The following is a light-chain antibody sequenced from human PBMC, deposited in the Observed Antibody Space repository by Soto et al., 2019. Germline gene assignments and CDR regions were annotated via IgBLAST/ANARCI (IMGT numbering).Light chain of an antibody. CDR2: AAS. V-gene: IGKV1-39*01. CDR1: QGIRND. Sequence: IQMTQSPSSLSASVGDRVTITCRASQGIRNDLGWYQQKPGKAPKLLIYAASSLQSGVPSRFSGSGSGTDFNLTINSLQPEDFATYFCQQSFTTPLTFGGGTKVEIK. CDR3: QQSFTTPLT. J-gene: IGKJ4*01.